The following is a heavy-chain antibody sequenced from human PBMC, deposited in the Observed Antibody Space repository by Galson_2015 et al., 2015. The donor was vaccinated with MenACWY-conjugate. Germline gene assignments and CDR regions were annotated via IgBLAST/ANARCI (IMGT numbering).Heavy chain of an antibody. CDR3: ARDSDEKTNSHNDHYFDY. CDR2: VSRGGGGT. Sequence: SLRLSCAASGFSFSTYAIHWVRQAPGNGLEWVSSVSRGGGGTYYADSVEGRFTISRDKSTNTVSLQMNSLRADDTAVYYCARDSDEKTNSHNDHYFDYWGQGTLVTVSS. J-gene: IGHJ4*02. V-gene: IGHV3-23*01. D-gene: IGHD1/OR15-1a*01. CDR1: GFSFSTYA.